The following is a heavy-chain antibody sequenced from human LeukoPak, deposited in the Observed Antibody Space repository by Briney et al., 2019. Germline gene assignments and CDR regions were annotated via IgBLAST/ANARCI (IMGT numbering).Heavy chain of an antibody. CDR1: GGSVSSGSYY. Sequence: SETLSLTCTVSGGSVSSGSYYWSWIRQPPGKGLEWIGYIYYSGSTNYNPSLKSRVTISVDTSKNQFSLKLSPVTAADTAVYYCARGSPGILPTYYFDYWGQGTLVTVSS. V-gene: IGHV4-61*01. D-gene: IGHD6-13*01. CDR3: ARGSPGILPTYYFDY. J-gene: IGHJ4*02. CDR2: IYYSGST.